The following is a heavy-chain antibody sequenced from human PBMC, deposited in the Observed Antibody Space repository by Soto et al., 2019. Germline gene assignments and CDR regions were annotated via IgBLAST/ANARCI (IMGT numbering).Heavy chain of an antibody. Sequence: QVQLVQSGAEVKKPGSSVKVSCKASGGTFGSYAISWVRQAPGQGLEWMGGIIPIPGTANYAQKFQGRVTIAADESTSTAYMELSSLRSEDTAVYYCARSQGSSTSLEIYYYYYYGMDDWGQGTKVTVSS. J-gene: IGHJ6*02. CDR1: GGTFGSYA. CDR2: IIPIPGTA. V-gene: IGHV1-69*01. D-gene: IGHD2-2*01. CDR3: ARSQGSSTSLEIYYYYYYGMDD.